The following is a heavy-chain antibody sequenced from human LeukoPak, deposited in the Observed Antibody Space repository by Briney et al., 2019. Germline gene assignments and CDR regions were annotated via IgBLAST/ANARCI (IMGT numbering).Heavy chain of an antibody. CDR1: GFAFSRYG. CDR3: AKTSVGEGRIIGSGYFDN. CDR2: ISVSRGST. V-gene: IGHV3-23*01. J-gene: IGHJ4*02. D-gene: IGHD2-15*01. Sequence: GGSLRLSCAASGFAFSRYGMHWVRQAPGKGLEWVSGISVSRGSTYYADSVKGRFTISRDNFKNTLYLQMNSLRAEDTAVYYCAKTSVGEGRIIGSGYFDNWGQGTLVTVSS.